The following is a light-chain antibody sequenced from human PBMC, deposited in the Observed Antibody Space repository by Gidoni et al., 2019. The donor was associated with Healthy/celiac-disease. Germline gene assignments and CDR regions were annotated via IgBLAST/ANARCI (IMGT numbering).Light chain of an antibody. CDR2: DAS. Sequence: EIVLTQSPATLSLSPGERATLSCRASQSVSSYLALYQQKPGQAPRLLIYDASNRATGIPARCSGSGSGTDFTLTISSLESEDFAVYYCQQRSNWPFGPGTKVEIK. J-gene: IGKJ3*01. V-gene: IGKV3-11*01. CDR3: QQRSNWP. CDR1: QSVSSY.